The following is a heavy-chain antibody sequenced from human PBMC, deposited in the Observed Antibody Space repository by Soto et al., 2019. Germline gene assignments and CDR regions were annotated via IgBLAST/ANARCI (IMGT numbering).Heavy chain of an antibody. V-gene: IGHV4-59*08. CDR2: IYYNGNT. CDR3: ARHRLNLQASYFDF. Sequence: PSETLSLTCTVSGGSINDYHWSWIRLPPGKGLEWIGYIYYNGNTHYNPSVRGRVTISVDTSNNQFSLKLTSVTAADTAVYYCARHRLNLQASYFDFWGQGTLVTVAS. J-gene: IGHJ4*02. CDR1: GGSINDYH.